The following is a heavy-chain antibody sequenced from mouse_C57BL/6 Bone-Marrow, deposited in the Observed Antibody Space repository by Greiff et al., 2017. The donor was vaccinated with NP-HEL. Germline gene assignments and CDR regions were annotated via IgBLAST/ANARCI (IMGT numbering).Heavy chain of an antibody. J-gene: IGHJ4*01. CDR1: GYSITSGYY. CDR3: ARDLRLRAMDY. CDR2: ISYDGSN. D-gene: IGHD2-4*01. V-gene: IGHV3-6*01. Sequence: EVQLQQSGPGLVKPSQSLSLTCSVTGYSITSGYYWNWIRQFPGNKLEWMGYISYDGSNNYNPSLKNRISITRDTSKNQFFLKLNSVTTEDTATYYCARDLRLRAMDYWGQGTSVTVSS.